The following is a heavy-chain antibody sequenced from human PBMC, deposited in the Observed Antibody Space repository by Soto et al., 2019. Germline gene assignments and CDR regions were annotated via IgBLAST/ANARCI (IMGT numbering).Heavy chain of an antibody. CDR1: GFTVSSNY. CDR2: IYSGGST. J-gene: IGHJ4*02. D-gene: IGHD3-10*01. CDR3: ARESPYGSGSYDC. V-gene: IGHV3-53*04. Sequence: EVPLVESGGGLVQPGGSLRLSCAASGFTVSSNYMSWVRQAPGKGLEWVSVIYSGGSTYYADSVKGRFTISRHNSKNALYLQMNSLRAEDTAVYYCARESPYGSGSYDCWGQGTLVTVSS.